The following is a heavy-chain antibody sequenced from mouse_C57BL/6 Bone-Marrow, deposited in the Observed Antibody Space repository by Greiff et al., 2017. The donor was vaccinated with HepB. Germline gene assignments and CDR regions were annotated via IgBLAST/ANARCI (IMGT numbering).Heavy chain of an antibody. CDR2: ISGGGGNT. J-gene: IGHJ3*01. CDR3: AMIYYDYGAY. V-gene: IGHV5-9*01. Sequence: EVMLVESGGGLVKPGGSLKLSCAASGFTFSSYTMSWVRQTPEKRLEWVATISGGGGNTYYPDSVKGRFTISRDNAKNTLYLQMISLRSEDTALYYCAMIYYDYGAYWGQGTLVTVSA. D-gene: IGHD2-4*01. CDR1: GFTFSSYT.